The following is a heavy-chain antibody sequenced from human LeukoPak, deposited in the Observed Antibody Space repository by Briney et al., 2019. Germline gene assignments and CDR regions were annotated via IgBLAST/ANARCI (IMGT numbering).Heavy chain of an antibody. CDR3: ARDSTGNQNGQIDSSGWYFDY. J-gene: IGHJ4*02. V-gene: IGHV4-30-4*08. D-gene: IGHD6-19*01. Sequence: PSQTLSLTCTVSGGSISSGDYYWSWIRQPPGKGLEWIGYIYCSGSTYYNPSLKSRVTISVDTSKNQFSLKLSSVTAADTAVYYCARDSTGNQNGQIDSSGWYFDYWGQGTLVTVSS. CDR2: IYCSGST. CDR1: GGSISSGDYY.